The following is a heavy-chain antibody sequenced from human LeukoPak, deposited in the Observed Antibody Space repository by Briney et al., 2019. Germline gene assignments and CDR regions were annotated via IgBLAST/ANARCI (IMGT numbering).Heavy chain of an antibody. CDR3: SRVLSSRSSGWEEHGFDY. CDR2: IKSKTDGGTT. J-gene: IGHJ4*02. V-gene: IGHV3-15*01. D-gene: IGHD6-19*01. CDR1: GFTFSNAW. Sequence: GGSLRLSCAASGFTFSNAWMSWVRQAPGEGREWVGRIKSKTDGGTTDYAAPVKGRFTISRDDSKNTLYLQMNSLKTEDTAVYYCSRVLSSRSSGWEEHGFDYWGQGTLVTVSS.